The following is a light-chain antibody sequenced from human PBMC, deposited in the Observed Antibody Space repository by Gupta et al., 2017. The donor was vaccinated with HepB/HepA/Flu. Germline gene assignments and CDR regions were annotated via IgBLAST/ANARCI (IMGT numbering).Light chain of an antibody. J-gene: IGKJ4*01. Sequence: IVLTQSPGTLSLSPGERATLSCRASQRVPSSDLSWYQQRPGQAPRLLIYSTSTRAPGIPDRISGSGSGTDFTLTINRLEPEDFAVYYCHQYCISPALTFGGGTRVEIK. CDR2: STS. CDR3: HQYCISPALT. V-gene: IGKV3-20*01. CDR1: QRVPSSD.